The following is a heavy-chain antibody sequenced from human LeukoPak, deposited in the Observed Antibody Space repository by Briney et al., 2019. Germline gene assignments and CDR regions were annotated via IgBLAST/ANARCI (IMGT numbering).Heavy chain of an antibody. J-gene: IGHJ5*02. CDR2: INPNSGDT. CDR3: ARAGGCGAGSCYRS. D-gene: IGHD2-15*01. V-gene: IGHV1-2*02. CDR1: GYTFTGDY. Sequence: GASVKVSCKTSGYTFTGDYMHWVRQAPGQGLEWMGWINPNSGDTNYLQKFQGRVTMTRDTSISTAYVELYSLRSDDTAVYYCARAGGCGAGSCYRSWGQGTLVTVSS.